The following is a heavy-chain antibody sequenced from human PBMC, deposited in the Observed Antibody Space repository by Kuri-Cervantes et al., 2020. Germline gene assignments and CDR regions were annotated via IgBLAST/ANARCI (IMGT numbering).Heavy chain of an antibody. Sequence: LSLTCAASGFTFSSYSMSWVRQAPGKGLEWVSVIYSGGSTYYADSVKGRFTISRDNSKNTLYLQMNSLRAEDTAVYYCARGGGALTTEDGMDVWGQGTTVTVSS. CDR1: GFTFSSYS. V-gene: IGHV3-66*01. J-gene: IGHJ6*02. CDR2: IYSGGST. CDR3: ARGGGALTTEDGMDV. D-gene: IGHD4-11*01.